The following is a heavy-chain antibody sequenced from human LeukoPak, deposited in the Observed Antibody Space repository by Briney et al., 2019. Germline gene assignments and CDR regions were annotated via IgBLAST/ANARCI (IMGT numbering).Heavy chain of an antibody. D-gene: IGHD5-24*01. CDR1: GGSVSSGSYY. Sequence: KTSETLSLTCTVSGGSVSSGSYYWSWIRQPPGKGLEWIGYIYYSGSTNYNPSLKSRVTISVDTSKNQFSLKLSSVTAADTAVYYCASASLEMATIAWYFDLWGRGTLVTVSS. V-gene: IGHV4-61*01. J-gene: IGHJ2*01. CDR2: IYYSGST. CDR3: ASASLEMATIAWYFDL.